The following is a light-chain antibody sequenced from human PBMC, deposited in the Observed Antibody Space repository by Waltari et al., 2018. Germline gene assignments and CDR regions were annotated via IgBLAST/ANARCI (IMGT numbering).Light chain of an antibody. CDR3: GTWDSSLSAGV. Sequence: QSVLTQPPSVSAAPGQKVTISCSGGSSNLGNNYVSWYQQLPGTAPKLLIYDNNKRPSGIPDRFSASKSGTSATLGITGLQTGDEADYYCGTWDSSLSAGVFGGGTKLTVL. CDR1: SSNLGNNY. V-gene: IGLV1-51*01. CDR2: DNN. J-gene: IGLJ3*02.